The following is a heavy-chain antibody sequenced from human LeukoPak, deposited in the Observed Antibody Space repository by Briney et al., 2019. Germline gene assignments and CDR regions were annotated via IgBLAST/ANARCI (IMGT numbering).Heavy chain of an antibody. CDR2: IWYDGSNK. Sequence: GGSLRLSCAASGFTSSSYGMHWVRQAPGKGLEWVAVIWYDGSNKYYADSVKGRFTISRDNSKNTLYLQMNSLRAEDTAVYYCATSGYSYGSDFDYWGQGTLVTVSS. D-gene: IGHD5-18*01. CDR3: ATSGYSYGSDFDY. V-gene: IGHV3-33*01. CDR1: GFTSSSYG. J-gene: IGHJ4*02.